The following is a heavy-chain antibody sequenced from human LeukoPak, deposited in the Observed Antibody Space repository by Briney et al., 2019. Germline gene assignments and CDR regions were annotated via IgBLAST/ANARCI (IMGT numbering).Heavy chain of an antibody. Sequence: GGSLRLSCAASVFTFSSYWMHCVRQAPGKGLVWVSRINSDGSSTSYADSVKGRFTISRDNAKNTLYLQMNSLRAEDTAVYYCAGGDYEHQAYWGQGTLVTVSS. V-gene: IGHV3-74*01. CDR2: INSDGSST. J-gene: IGHJ4*02. D-gene: IGHD4-17*01. CDR1: VFTFSSYW. CDR3: AGGDYEHQAY.